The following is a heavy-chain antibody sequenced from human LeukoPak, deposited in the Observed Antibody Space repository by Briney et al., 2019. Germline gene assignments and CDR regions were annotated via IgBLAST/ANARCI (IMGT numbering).Heavy chain of an antibody. J-gene: IGHJ6*02. Sequence: PGGSLRLSCAASGFTFSSYEMNWVRQAPGKGLEWVSYISSSGSTIYYADSVKGRFTISRDNAKNSLYLRMNSLRAEDTAVYYCARDYSMYGMDVWGQGTTVTVSS. CDR3: ARDYSMYGMDV. CDR1: GFTFSSYE. V-gene: IGHV3-48*03. CDR2: ISSSGSTI. D-gene: IGHD4-11*01.